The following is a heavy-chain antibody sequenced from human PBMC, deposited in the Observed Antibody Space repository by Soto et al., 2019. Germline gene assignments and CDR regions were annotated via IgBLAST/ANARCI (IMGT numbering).Heavy chain of an antibody. CDR3: ARGYDFWSGYYTHYYFDY. Sequence: SETLSLTCTVSGGSISNYYWSWIRQPPGKRLEWIGYISYSGSTNYNPSLKSRVTISVDTSKNQFSLKLSSVTAADTAVYYCARGYDFWSGYYTHYYFDYWGQGTLVTVS. V-gene: IGHV4-59*08. J-gene: IGHJ4*02. CDR1: GGSISNYY. CDR2: ISYSGST. D-gene: IGHD3-3*01.